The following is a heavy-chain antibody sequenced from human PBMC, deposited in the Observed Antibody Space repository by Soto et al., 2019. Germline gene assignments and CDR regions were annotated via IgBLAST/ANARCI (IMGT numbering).Heavy chain of an antibody. CDR2: IYYSGST. CDR1: CGSISSYY. CDR3: ARDQITLGVDY. V-gene: IGHV4-59*01. D-gene: IGHD7-27*01. J-gene: IGHJ4*02. Sequence: PSETLSLTCTVSCGSISSYYWSWIRQPPGKGLEWIGYIYYSGSTNYNPSLESRVTISVDTSKNQFSLKLSSVTAADTAVYYCARDQITLGVDYWGQGTLVTAPQ.